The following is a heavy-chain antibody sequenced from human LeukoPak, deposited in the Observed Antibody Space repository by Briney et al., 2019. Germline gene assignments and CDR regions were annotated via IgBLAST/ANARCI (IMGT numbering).Heavy chain of an antibody. J-gene: IGHJ4*02. CDR3: ARDNVRLFDY. CDR1: GFTFSTYW. V-gene: IGHV3-7*01. D-gene: IGHD6-6*01. Sequence: GGSLRLSCAVPGFTFSTYWMSWPRQAPGKGLEWVANIKLDGSEKYYVDSVKGRFTISRDNSKNSLYLQMNSLRAEDTAVYYCARDNVRLFDYWGRGTLVTVSS. CDR2: IKLDGSEK.